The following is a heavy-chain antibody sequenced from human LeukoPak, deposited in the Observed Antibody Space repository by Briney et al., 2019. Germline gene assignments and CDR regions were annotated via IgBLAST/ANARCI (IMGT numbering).Heavy chain of an antibody. CDR1: GFTFSNCA. CDR3: VKRVAGSRGYDY. V-gene: IGHV3-64D*06. Sequence: PGGSLRLSCSASGFTFSNCAMHWVRQAPGKGLEYVSAISTDGGGTYYADSVKGRFTISGDNSKDTLFLQMSSLRPEDTAVYYCVKRVAGSRGYDYWGQGTLVTVSS. J-gene: IGHJ4*02. CDR2: ISTDGGGT. D-gene: IGHD3-22*01.